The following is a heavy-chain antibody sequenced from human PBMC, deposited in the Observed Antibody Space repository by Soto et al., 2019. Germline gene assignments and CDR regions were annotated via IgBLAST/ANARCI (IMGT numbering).Heavy chain of an antibody. D-gene: IGHD6-13*01. CDR3: ARHGAAAAPYYYGMDV. CDR1: GYSFTSYW. J-gene: IGHJ6*02. CDR2: IYPGDSDT. Sequence: PGESLKISCKGSGYSFTSYWIGWVRQMPGKGLEWMGIIYPGDSDTRYSPSFQGQVTISADKSISTAYLQWSSLKASDTAMYYCARHGAAAAPYYYGMDVWGQGTLVTVSS. V-gene: IGHV5-51*01.